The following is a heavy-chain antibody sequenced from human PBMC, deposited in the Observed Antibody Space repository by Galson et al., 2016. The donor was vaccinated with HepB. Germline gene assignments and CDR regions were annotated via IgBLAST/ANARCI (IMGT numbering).Heavy chain of an antibody. Sequence: SLRLSCAASGFIFSSYSMHWVRQTPGKGLEWVAVILYDGTNKYYADFVKGRFTLSRDNSKNTLYLQMNSLRAEDTAVYYCASDPNYYDSSGYYSYFDYWGQGTLVTVSS. CDR2: ILYDGTNK. V-gene: IGHV3-30*04. CDR1: GFIFSSYS. J-gene: IGHJ4*02. CDR3: ASDPNYYDSSGYYSYFDY. D-gene: IGHD3-22*01.